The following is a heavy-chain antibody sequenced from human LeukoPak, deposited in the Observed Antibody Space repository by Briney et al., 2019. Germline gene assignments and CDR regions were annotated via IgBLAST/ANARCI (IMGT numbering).Heavy chain of an antibody. CDR2: INHSGST. J-gene: IGHJ6*02. Sequence: PSETLSLTCAVYGGSFSGYYWSWIRQPPGKGLEWIGEINHSGSTNYNPSLESRVTISVDTSKNQFSLKLSSVTAADTAVYYCARDSIGDYYYGMDVWGQGTTVTVSS. D-gene: IGHD3-10*01. CDR1: GGSFSGYY. CDR3: ARDSIGDYYYGMDV. V-gene: IGHV4-34*01.